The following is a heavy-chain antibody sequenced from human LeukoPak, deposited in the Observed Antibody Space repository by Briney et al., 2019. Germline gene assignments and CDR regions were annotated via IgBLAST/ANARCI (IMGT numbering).Heavy chain of an antibody. CDR1: GYTFSDFY. J-gene: IGHJ4*02. CDR3: DIVVAASLGGGRDY. V-gene: IGHV1-2*02. Sequence: ASVKVSCKASGYTFSDFYIHWVRQAPGQGLEYVGWITPKSGDTYSPQRFQGRVTMTRDASISTAYMELSSLRAEDTAVYYCDIVVAASLGGGRDYWGQGTLVTVSS. D-gene: IGHD2-15*01. CDR2: ITPKSGDT.